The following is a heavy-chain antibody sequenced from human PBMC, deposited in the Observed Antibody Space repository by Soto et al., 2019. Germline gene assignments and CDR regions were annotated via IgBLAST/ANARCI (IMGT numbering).Heavy chain of an antibody. D-gene: IGHD6-13*01. Sequence: QVQLVQSGAEVKKPGSSLKVSCKASGGTFNSYTFSWVRQAPGQGLEWMGRIIPILGIANYAQKFQGRVTITADKSTSTAYMDLSSLRSEDTAVYYCARGRAYPRYSNYFDYRGQGTLVTVSS. CDR1: GGTFNSYT. CDR2: IIPILGIA. V-gene: IGHV1-69*02. CDR3: ARGRAYPRYSNYFDY. J-gene: IGHJ4*02.